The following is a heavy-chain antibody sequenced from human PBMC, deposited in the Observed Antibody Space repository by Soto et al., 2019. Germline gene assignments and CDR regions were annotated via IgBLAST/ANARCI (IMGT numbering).Heavy chain of an antibody. CDR2: IYHSGST. CDR1: GGSISSSNW. J-gene: IGHJ5*02. V-gene: IGHV4-4*02. D-gene: IGHD6-19*01. CDR3: ARGGALTVAVAGTWNWFDP. Sequence: QVQLQESGPGLVKPSGTLSLTCAVSGGSISSSNWWSWVRQPPGKGLEWIGEIYHSGSTNYNPSLKRRITISVDKSKNQFSLKLSSVTAADTAVYYCARGGALTVAVAGTWNWFDPWGQGTLVTVSS.